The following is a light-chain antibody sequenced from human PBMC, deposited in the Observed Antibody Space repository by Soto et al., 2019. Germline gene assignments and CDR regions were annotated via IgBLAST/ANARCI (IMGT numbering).Light chain of an antibody. Sequence: QSALTQPASVSGSPGQSITISCTGTSSDVGGYNYVSWYQQHPGKAPKFMIYDVSIRPSGVSNRFSGSKSGNTASLTISGLQAEDEADYYCSSYTTSNTRQTVFGTGTKLTVL. CDR2: DVS. J-gene: IGLJ1*01. V-gene: IGLV2-14*01. CDR1: SSDVGGYNY. CDR3: SSYTTSNTRQTV.